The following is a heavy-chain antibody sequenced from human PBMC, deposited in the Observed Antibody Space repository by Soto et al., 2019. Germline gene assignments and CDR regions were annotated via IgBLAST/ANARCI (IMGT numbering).Heavy chain of an antibody. CDR2: ISGSGGST. J-gene: IGHJ4*02. D-gene: IGHD6-6*01. V-gene: IGHV3-23*01. Sequence: GGSLRLSCAASGFTFSSYAMSWVRQAPGKGLEWVSAISGSGGSTYYADSVKGRFTISRDNSKNTLYLQMNSLRAEDTAVYYCAIPIVEYSSSMTDYWGQGTLVTVSS. CDR3: AIPIVEYSSSMTDY. CDR1: GFTFSSYA.